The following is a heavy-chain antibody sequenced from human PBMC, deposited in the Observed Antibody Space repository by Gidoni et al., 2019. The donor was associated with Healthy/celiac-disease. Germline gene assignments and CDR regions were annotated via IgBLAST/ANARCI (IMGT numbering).Heavy chain of an antibody. CDR2: ISGSGGST. D-gene: IGHD4-17*01. J-gene: IGHJ4*02. Sequence: EVQLLESGGGLVPPGGSLRLSCAASGFPFSSYAMSWVRQSPGKGLEWVSAISGSGGSTYYADSVKGRFTISRDNSKNTLYLQMNSLRAEDTAVYYCARDLLSGGYGDPTNQSDYWGQGTLVTVSS. V-gene: IGHV3-23*01. CDR1: GFPFSSYA. CDR3: ARDLLSGGYGDPTNQSDY.